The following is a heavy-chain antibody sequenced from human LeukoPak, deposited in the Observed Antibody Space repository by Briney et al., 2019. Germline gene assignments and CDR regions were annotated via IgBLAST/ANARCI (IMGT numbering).Heavy chain of an antibody. CDR3: ASNRGQWLFSD. V-gene: IGHV4-59*08. Sequence: SETLSLTCTVSGGSISSYYWNWIRQPPGKGLEWIGNIYYSGSTNYNPSLKSRVTITIDTSKNQFSLRLSSVTAAVTAVYYCASNRGQWLFSDWGQGTLVTVSS. CDR1: GGSISSYY. CDR2: IYYSGST. D-gene: IGHD6-19*01. J-gene: IGHJ4*02.